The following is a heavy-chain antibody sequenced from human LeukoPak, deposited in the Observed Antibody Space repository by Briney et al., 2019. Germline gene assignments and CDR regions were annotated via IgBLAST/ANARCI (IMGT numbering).Heavy chain of an antibody. CDR3: AKTGAGDYVWGSYRYARDFDY. J-gene: IGHJ4*02. Sequence: GGSLRLSCAASGFTFSSYGMSWVRQAPGKGLEWVSAISGSGGSTYYADSVKGRFTISRDNSKNTLYLQMNSLRAEDTAVYYCAKTGAGDYVWGSYRYARDFDYWGQGTLVTVSS. D-gene: IGHD3-16*02. V-gene: IGHV3-23*01. CDR2: ISGSGGST. CDR1: GFTFSSYG.